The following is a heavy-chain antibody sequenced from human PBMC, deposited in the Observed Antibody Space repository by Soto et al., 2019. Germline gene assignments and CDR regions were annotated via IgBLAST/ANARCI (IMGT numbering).Heavy chain of an antibody. D-gene: IGHD5-18*01. CDR1: GFTFSSYA. V-gene: IGHV3-23*01. CDR2: ISGSGGST. Sequence: EVQLLESGGGLVQPGGSLRLSCAASGFTFSSYAMSWVRQAPGKGLEWVSAISGSGGSTYYADSVKGRFTISRDNSKNTLYLQMNSLRAKDTAVYYCAKDAGLPGYSYGYFDYWGQGTLVTVSS. J-gene: IGHJ4*02. CDR3: AKDAGLPGYSYGYFDY.